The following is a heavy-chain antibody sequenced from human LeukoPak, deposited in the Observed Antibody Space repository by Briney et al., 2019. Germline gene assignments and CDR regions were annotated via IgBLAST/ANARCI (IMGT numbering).Heavy chain of an antibody. CDR2: IYYSGST. CDR3: ARHLRITMVRDYYGMDV. Sequence: PSETLSLTCTVSGGSISSYYWSWIRQPPGKGLEWIGYIYYSGSTNYNPSLKSRVTISVDTSKNQFSLKLSSVTAADTAVYYCARHLRITMVRDYYGMDVWGQGTTVTVSS. V-gene: IGHV4-59*08. CDR1: GGSISSYY. D-gene: IGHD3-10*01. J-gene: IGHJ6*02.